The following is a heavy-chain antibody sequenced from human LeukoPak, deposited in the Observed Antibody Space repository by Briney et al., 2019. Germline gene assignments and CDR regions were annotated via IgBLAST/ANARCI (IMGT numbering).Heavy chain of an antibody. CDR3: AREAAGTSHGFDY. V-gene: IGHV4-59*01. CDR1: GGSISSYY. Sequence: SETLSLTCTVSGGSISSYYWSWIRQPPGKGLEWIGYIYYSGSTNYNPSLKSRVTISVDTSKNQFSLKLSSVTAADTAVYYCAREAAGTSHGFDYWGQGTLVTVSS. J-gene: IGHJ4*02. CDR2: IYYSGST. D-gene: IGHD6-13*01.